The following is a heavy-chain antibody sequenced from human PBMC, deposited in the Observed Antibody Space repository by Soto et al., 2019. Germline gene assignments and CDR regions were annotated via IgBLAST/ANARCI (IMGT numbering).Heavy chain of an antibody. CDR2: IDWDDDK. Sequence: SGPTLVNPTQTLTLTCTFSGFSLSTRGVGVGWIRQPPGKALEWLALIDWDDDKYYSTSLKTRLTISKDTSKNQVVLTMTNMDPVDTATYYCARISVSRDGYNKVFDYWGQGTLVTVSS. CDR1: GFSLSTRGVG. D-gene: IGHD5-12*01. J-gene: IGHJ4*02. V-gene: IGHV2-70*01. CDR3: ARISVSRDGYNKVFDY.